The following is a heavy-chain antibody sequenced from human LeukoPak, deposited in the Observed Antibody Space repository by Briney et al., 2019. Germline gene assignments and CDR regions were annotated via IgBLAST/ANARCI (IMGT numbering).Heavy chain of an antibody. J-gene: IGHJ4*02. Sequence: PGGSLRLSCAASGFTFSDYYMSWIRQAPGKGLEWVSYISSSGSTIYYADSVKGRFTISRDNAKNSLYLQMNSLRAEDTAVYYCARDEWDYYDSSGYFDYWGQGTLVTVSS. CDR2: ISSSGSTI. CDR3: ARDEWDYYDSSGYFDY. D-gene: IGHD3-22*01. CDR1: GFTFSDYY. V-gene: IGHV3-11*01.